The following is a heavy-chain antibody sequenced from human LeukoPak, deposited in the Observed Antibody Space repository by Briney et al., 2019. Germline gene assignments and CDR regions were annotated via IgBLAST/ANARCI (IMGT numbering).Heavy chain of an antibody. Sequence: SETLSLTCTVSGGSISSYYWSWIRQPPGKGLEWIGYIYYSGSTYYNPSLKSRVTISVDTSKNQFSLKLSSVTAADTAVYYCARDSDYYDSSGIRNWGQGTLVTVSS. J-gene: IGHJ4*02. CDR3: ARDSDYYDSSGIRN. CDR2: IYYSGST. D-gene: IGHD3-22*01. CDR1: GGSISSYY. V-gene: IGHV4-59*12.